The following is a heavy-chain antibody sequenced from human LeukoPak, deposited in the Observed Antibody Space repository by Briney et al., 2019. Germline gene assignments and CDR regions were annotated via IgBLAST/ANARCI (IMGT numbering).Heavy chain of an antibody. V-gene: IGHV4-34*01. D-gene: IGHD6-13*01. Sequence: SETLSLTCAVYGGSFSGYYWSWIRQPPGKGLEWIGEINHSGSTNYNPSLKSRVTISVDTSKNQFSLKLSSVTAADTAVYYCASLSSSWYENYWGQGTLVTVSS. CDR3: ASLSSSWYENY. J-gene: IGHJ4*02. CDR1: GGSFSGYY. CDR2: INHSGST.